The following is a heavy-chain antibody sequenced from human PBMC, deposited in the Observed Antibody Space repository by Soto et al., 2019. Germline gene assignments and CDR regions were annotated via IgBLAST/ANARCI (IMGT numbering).Heavy chain of an antibody. V-gene: IGHV1-3*01. J-gene: IGHJ4*02. CDR3: AKRTGRYFDY. CDR2: INVGNCNT. Sequence: QVQLVQSGTEVKKSGASMKISCKASGYTFTSHAVHWVRQAPGQRLEWIGWINVGNCNTKYSQTFQGRVTITRDTSANTAYMELSSVGSEDTAVYYCAKRTGRYFDYWGQGTLVTVSS. D-gene: IGHD1-1*01. CDR1: GYTFTSHA.